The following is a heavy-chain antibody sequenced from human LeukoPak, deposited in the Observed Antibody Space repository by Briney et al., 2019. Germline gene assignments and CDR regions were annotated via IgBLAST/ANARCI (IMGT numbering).Heavy chain of an antibody. J-gene: IGHJ2*01. D-gene: IGHD5-12*01. CDR3: ARDPYGGYNGNWYFDL. CDR1: GHTITGYA. Sequence: ASVKVSCKASGHTITGYAIHWVRQAPGQGLEWMGWINAGNGNTKYSQELQGRVTFTRDTSATIVYMELSSLRSEDMAVYYCARDPYGGYNGNWYFDLWGRGSLVTVSS. V-gene: IGHV1-3*03. CDR2: INAGNGNT.